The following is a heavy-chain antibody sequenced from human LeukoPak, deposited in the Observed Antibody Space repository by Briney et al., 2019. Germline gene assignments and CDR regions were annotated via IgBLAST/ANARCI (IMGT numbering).Heavy chain of an antibody. J-gene: IGHJ5*02. CDR2: IWYDGSNK. V-gene: IGHV3-33*01. CDR3: ATWRDKAAVS. Sequence: GGSLRLSCAASGFTFSSYGLHWVRQAPGKGLEWVAVIWYDGSNKYYADSVKGRFTISRDNSKNTLYLQMNSLRGEDTAVYYCATWRDKAAVSWGQGTLVTVSS. D-gene: IGHD6-13*01. CDR1: GFTFSSYG.